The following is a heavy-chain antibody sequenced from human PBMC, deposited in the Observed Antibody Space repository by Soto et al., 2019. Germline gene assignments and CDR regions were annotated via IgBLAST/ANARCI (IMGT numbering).Heavy chain of an antibody. J-gene: IGHJ4*02. V-gene: IGHV4-31*03. Sequence: QVQLQESGPGLVKPSQTLSLTCTVSGGSISSGGYYWSWIRQHPGKGLEWIGYIYYSGSTYYNPALKSRVTITVDTSKKQCSLKLSSGTAADTAVSYCASDKGSGGTSGWGQGTLVTVSS. D-gene: IGHD6-19*01. CDR2: IYYSGST. CDR3: ASDKGSGGTSG. CDR1: GGSISSGGYY.